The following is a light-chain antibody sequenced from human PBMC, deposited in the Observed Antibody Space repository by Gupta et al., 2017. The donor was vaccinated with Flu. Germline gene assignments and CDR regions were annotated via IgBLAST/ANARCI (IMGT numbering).Light chain of an antibody. V-gene: IGLV1-44*01. CDR1: SSNIGSNT. J-gene: IGLJ1*01. CDR2: SNN. CDR3: AAWDDSLKGYV. Sequence: QSVLTQPPSASGTPGQRVTISCSGSSSNIGSNTVNWYQQLPGTAPKLLIYSNNQRPSGVPDRFSGSKSGTSASLAISGLQSEDEADYSCAAWDDSLKGYVFGTGTKVTVL.